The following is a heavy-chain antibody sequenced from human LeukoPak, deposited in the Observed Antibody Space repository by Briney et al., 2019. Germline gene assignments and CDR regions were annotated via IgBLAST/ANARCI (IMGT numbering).Heavy chain of an antibody. V-gene: IGHV3-11*01. CDR3: ATDGAGFDT. Sequence: PGGSLRLSCAVSGFTFNDYYMSWIRQAPGEGLEWLSYINIGGTNTHYADSVKGRFTISRDNAKESLYLEMNNLRAEDTAVYYCATDGAGFDTWGQGVLVTVSS. CDR2: INIGGTNT. CDR1: GFTFNDYY. J-gene: IGHJ5*02.